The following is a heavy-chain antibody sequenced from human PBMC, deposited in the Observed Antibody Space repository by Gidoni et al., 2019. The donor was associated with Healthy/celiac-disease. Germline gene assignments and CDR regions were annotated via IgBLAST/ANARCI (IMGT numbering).Heavy chain of an antibody. CDR1: GGSISSSSYY. Sequence: QLQLQESGPGLVKPSETLSLTCTVSGGSISSSSYYWGWVRQPPGKGLEWIGSIYYRGSTYYNPSLKSRVTISVDTSKNQFSLKLSSVTAADTAVYYCARGEYQLLSFWFDPWGQGTLVTVSS. D-gene: IGHD2-2*01. V-gene: IGHV4-39*01. CDR2: IYYRGST. J-gene: IGHJ5*02. CDR3: ARGEYQLLSFWFDP.